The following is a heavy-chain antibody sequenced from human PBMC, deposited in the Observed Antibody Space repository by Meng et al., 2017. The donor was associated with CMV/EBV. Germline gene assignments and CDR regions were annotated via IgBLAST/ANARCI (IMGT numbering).Heavy chain of an antibody. CDR3: AGGIAAAGTFDY. J-gene: IGHJ4*02. V-gene: IGHV4-39*07. CDR2: IYYSGST. CDR1: GGSISSTSSY. D-gene: IGHD6-13*01. Sequence: TVSGGSISSTSSYCGWIRQPPGKGLEWIGSIYYSGSTYYNPSLKSRVTISVDTSKNQFSLKLSSVTAADTAVYYCAGGIAAAGTFDYWGQGTLVTVSS.